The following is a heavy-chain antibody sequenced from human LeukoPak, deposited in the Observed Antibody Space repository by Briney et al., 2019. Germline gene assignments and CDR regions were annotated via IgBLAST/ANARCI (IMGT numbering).Heavy chain of an antibody. CDR2: ISSSSSNI. CDR3: ARGGSYPYCSSTSCYKHYFDY. J-gene: IGHJ4*02. V-gene: IGHV3-21*01. CDR1: GFTFSSYS. Sequence: GGSLRLSCAASGFTFSSYSMNWVRQAPGKGLEWVSSISSSSSNIYYADSVKGRFTISRDNSKNTLHLQMNSLRAEDTAVYYCARGGSYPYCSSTSCYKHYFDYWGQGTLVTVSS. D-gene: IGHD2-2*02.